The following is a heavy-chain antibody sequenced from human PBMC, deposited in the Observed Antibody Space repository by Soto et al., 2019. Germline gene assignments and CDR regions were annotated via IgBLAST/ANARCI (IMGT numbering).Heavy chain of an antibody. J-gene: IGHJ4*02. CDR3: AKRRGAGGHFDY. Sequence: EVELLESGGGLVQPEGSLRLSCASSGFTFSTYAMGWVRQAPGKGLEWVSVVSSGGGTHYADSVKGRFTVSRDNYKNTLSLQMNSLRPEDTAVYYCAKRRGAGGHFDYWGQGALVNVSS. V-gene: IGHV3-23*01. D-gene: IGHD2-15*01. CDR1: GFTFSTYA. CDR2: VSSGGGT.